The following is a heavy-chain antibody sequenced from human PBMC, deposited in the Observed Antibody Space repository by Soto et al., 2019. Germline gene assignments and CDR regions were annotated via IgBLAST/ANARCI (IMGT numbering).Heavy chain of an antibody. CDR2: IIPILGIA. J-gene: IGHJ4*02. Sequence: QVQLVQSGAEVKKPGSSVKVSCKASGGTFSSYTISWVRQAPGQGLEWRGRIIPILGIANYAQKFQGRVTITAEKXTSTAYMELSSLRSEDTAVYYCARAAGYSSGWYDYWGQGTLVTVSS. V-gene: IGHV1-69*02. CDR3: ARAAGYSSGWYDY. CDR1: GGTFSSYT. D-gene: IGHD6-19*01.